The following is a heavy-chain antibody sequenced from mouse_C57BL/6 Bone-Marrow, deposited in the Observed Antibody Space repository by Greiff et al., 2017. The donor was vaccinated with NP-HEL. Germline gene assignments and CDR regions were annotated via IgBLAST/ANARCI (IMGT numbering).Heavy chain of an antibody. D-gene: IGHD2-4*01. J-gene: IGHJ4*01. Sequence: EVQRVESGGGLVKPGGSLKLSCAASGFTFSDYGMHWVRQAPEKGLEWVAYISSGSSTIYYADTVKGRFTISRDNAKNTLFLQMTRLRSEDTARYYCAKIYYDYYYAMDYWGQGTSVTVSS. CDR2: ISSGSSTI. V-gene: IGHV5-17*01. CDR1: GFTFSDYG. CDR3: AKIYYDYYYAMDY.